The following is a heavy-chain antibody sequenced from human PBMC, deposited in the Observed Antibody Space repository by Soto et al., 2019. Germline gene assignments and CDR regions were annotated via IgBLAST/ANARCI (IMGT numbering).Heavy chain of an antibody. D-gene: IGHD6-19*01. Sequence: GSVKMCFKAGGYPFTSYGISLERQLPGQGLEWMGWISAYNGNTNYAQKLQGRVTMTTDTSTSTAYIELKSLRSDDTAVYYCARVASGWYDAFDIWGQGTLVTGSS. J-gene: IGHJ3*02. CDR1: GYPFTSYG. V-gene: IGHV1-18*01. CDR3: ARVASGWYDAFDI. CDR2: ISAYNGNT.